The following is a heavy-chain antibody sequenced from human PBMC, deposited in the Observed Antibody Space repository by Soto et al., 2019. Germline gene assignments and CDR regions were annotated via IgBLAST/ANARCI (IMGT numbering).Heavy chain of an antibody. J-gene: IGHJ4*02. CDR2: ITDNGRST. D-gene: IGHD4-17*01. Sequence: GGSLRLSCAASGFTFSRDGMSWVRQAPGKGLEWVSLITDNGRSTYYADSVKGRFTISRDNTKNTRFLQMNSLRAEDTAVYYCAKERATTTDFDYRGQGALVTV. CDR1: GFTFSRDG. CDR3: AKERATTTDFDY. V-gene: IGHV3-23*01.